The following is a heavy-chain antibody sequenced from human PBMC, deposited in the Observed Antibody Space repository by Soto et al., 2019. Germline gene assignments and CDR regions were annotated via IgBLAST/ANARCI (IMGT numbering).Heavy chain of an antibody. CDR2: SSSTGNT. CDR1: GASISTDNLY. CDR3: ARPDSSSWAEAFDH. V-gene: IGHV4-39*01. J-gene: IGHJ4*02. D-gene: IGHD6-13*01. Sequence: SETLSLTCTVSGASISTDNLYWGWIRQPPGKGLEWIGSSSSTGNTYFNPSLRTRVTIFVDTSKNQFSLKLDSVTAADTAVYFCARPDSSSWAEAFDHWGQGTLVTVSS.